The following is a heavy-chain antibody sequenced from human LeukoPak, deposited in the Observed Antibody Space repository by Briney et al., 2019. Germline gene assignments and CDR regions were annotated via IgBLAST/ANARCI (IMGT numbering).Heavy chain of an antibody. D-gene: IGHD3-3*01. CDR1: GGSISSYY. CDR2: IYYSGST. Sequence: SETLSLTCTVSGGSISSYYWSWIRQPPGKGLEWIGYIYYSGSTNYNPSLKSRVTISVDTSKNQFSLKLSSVTAADTAVYYCASLSTSGLFDPWGQGTLVTVSS. J-gene: IGHJ5*02. CDR3: ASLSTSGLFDP. V-gene: IGHV4-59*08.